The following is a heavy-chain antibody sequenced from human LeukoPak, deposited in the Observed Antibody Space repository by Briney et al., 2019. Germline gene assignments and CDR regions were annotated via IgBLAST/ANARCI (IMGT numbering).Heavy chain of an antibody. CDR3: AKGSEIVVAFNAFDI. J-gene: IGHJ3*02. CDR1: GFTFSTYA. CDR2: ISGSGGKT. Sequence: GGSLRLSCAASGFTFSTYAMSWVRQAPGKGLEWVSAISGSGGKTYYADSVKGRFTISRDNSKNTLYLQMNSLRAEDTAVYYCAKGSEIVVAFNAFDIWGQGTMVTVSS. D-gene: IGHD3-22*01. V-gene: IGHV3-23*01.